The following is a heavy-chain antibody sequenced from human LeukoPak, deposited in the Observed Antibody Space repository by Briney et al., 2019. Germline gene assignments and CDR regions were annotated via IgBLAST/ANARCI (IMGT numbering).Heavy chain of an antibody. V-gene: IGHV4-59*13. CDR2: IYYSGST. D-gene: IGHD3-22*01. CDR1: GVSISSSY. J-gene: IGHJ3*01. CDR3: ARGCYDGRGFSNTFDV. Sequence: SETLSLTCTVSGVSISSSYWSWIRQPPGKGLEWIGCIYYSGSTNYNPSLKSRVTISVDTSRNQFSLELTSVTAADTAVYYCARGCYDGRGFSNTFDVWGLGTVVTVSS.